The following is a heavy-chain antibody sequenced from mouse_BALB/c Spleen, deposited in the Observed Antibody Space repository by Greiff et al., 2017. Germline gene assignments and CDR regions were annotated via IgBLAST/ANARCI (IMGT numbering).Heavy chain of an antibody. D-gene: IGHD2-1*01. CDR1: GYAFTNYL. CDR3: ARSTMVAWFAY. CDR2: INPGSGGT. Sequence: VQRVESGAELVRPGTSVKVSCKASGYAFTNYLIEWVKQRPGQGLEWIGVINPGSGGTNYNEKFKGKATLTADKSSSTAYMQLSSLTSDDSAVYFCARSTMVAWFAYWGQGTLVTVSA. J-gene: IGHJ3*01. V-gene: IGHV1-54*01.